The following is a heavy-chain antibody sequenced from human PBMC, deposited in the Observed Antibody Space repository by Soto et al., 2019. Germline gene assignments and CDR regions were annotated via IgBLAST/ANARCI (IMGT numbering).Heavy chain of an antibody. V-gene: IGHV3-23*01. CDR3: AKDRDYGGKGQYFDY. CDR2: ISGSGGST. CDR1: VFTFSSYA. Sequence: GGSLRLSCASSVFTFSSYAMSWVRQAPGKGLEWVSAISGSGGSTYYADSVKGRFTISRDNSKNTLYLQMNSLRAEDTAVYYCAKDRDYGGKGQYFDYWGQGTLVTVSS. D-gene: IGHD4-17*01. J-gene: IGHJ4*02.